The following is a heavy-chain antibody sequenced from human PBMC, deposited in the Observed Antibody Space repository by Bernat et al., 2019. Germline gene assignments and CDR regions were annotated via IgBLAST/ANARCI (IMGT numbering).Heavy chain of an antibody. CDR1: VGTFSSYA. Sequence: QVQLVQSGAEVKKPGSSVKVSCKASVGTFSSYAISWVRQAPGHGLEWMGGIIPIFGTANYAQKLQGRVTITADKSTSTAYMELSSLRSEDTAVYYCARDSELDDAFDIWGQGTMVTVSS. V-gene: IGHV1-69*06. CDR2: IIPIFGTA. D-gene: IGHD1-26*01. CDR3: ARDSELDDAFDI. J-gene: IGHJ3*02.